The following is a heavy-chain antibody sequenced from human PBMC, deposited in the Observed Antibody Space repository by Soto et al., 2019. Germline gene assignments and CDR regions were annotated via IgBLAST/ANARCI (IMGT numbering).Heavy chain of an antibody. CDR1: GYIFISYT. J-gene: IGHJ5*02. CDR2: INPVNGDT. CDR3: PRAVVPAAISPNWFDP. V-gene: IGHV1-3*01. D-gene: IGHD2-2*02. Sequence: GSGKVSGKPSGYIFISYTIDWVRLAPGQTLEWMGWINPVNGDTKYSQKFQGRVTITRDTSANTDYMELSSLRSEDTAIHYCPRAVVPAAISPNWFDPWGQGTLVTASS.